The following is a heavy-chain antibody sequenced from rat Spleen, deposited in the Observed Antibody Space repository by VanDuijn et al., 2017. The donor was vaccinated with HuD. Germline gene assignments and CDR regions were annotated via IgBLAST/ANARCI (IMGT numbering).Heavy chain of an antibody. Sequence: EVQLVESGGGLVQPGRSMKLSCAASGLSFSNYDMAWVRQAPTKGLEWVASISYEGTATYYRDSVKGRFTLSRDNAKSTLYLQMGSLRSEDTATYYCARQWDYWGQGVMVTVSS. J-gene: IGHJ2*01. CDR2: ISYEGTAT. CDR1: GLSFSNYD. CDR3: ARQWDY. V-gene: IGHV5-25*01.